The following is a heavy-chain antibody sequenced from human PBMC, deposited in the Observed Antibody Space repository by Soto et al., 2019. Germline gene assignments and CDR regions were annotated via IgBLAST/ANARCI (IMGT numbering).Heavy chain of an antibody. CDR3: AGDTYYYGSAF. CDR2: ISSGGTTM. Sequence: PGGSLRLSFAASGFRFSDHYMTWIRQAPGKGLEWVSKISSGGTTMYYADSVKGRFTVSRDNAKNSLYLQMNSLRVEDTAIYYCAGDTYYYGSAFWGQGALVTVSS. D-gene: IGHD3-10*01. J-gene: IGHJ4*02. CDR1: GFRFSDHY. V-gene: IGHV3-11*01.